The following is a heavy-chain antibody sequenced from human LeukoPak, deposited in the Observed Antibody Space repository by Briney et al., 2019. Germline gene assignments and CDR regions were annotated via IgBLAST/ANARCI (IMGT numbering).Heavy chain of an antibody. CDR1: GGSISSSSYY. CDR2: IYCSGST. V-gene: IGHV4-39*01. D-gene: IGHD2-15*01. CDR3: ASGYCSGGSCGGLYYYYGMDV. Sequence: SETLSLTCTVSGGSISSSSYYWGWIRQPPGKGLEWIGSIYCSGSTYYNPSLKTLVTISVATSKNQFSLRLSSVTAADTAVYYCASGYCSGGSCGGLYYYYGMDVWGQGTTVTVSS. J-gene: IGHJ6*02.